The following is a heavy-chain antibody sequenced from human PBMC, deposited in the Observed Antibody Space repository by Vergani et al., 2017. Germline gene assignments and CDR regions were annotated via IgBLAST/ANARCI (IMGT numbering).Heavy chain of an antibody. J-gene: IGHJ4*02. CDR2: IIPIFGTA. D-gene: IGHD3-22*01. CDR3: ARGGSYYYDSSGYKRTPFDY. V-gene: IGHV1-69*01. CDR1: GGTFSSYA. Sequence: QVQLVQSGAEVKKPGSSVKVSCKASGGTFSSYAISWVRQAPGQGIEWMGGIIPIFGTANYAQKFQGRVTITADESTSTAYMELSSLRSDDTAVYYCARGGSYYYDSSGYKRTPFDYWGQGTLVTVSS.